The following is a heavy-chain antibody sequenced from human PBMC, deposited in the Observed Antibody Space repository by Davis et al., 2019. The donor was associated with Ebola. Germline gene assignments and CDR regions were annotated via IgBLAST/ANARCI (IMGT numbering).Heavy chain of an antibody. Sequence: PGGSLRLSCAASGFTFSSYSMNWVRQAPGKGLEWVSYISSSSSTIYYADSVKGRFTISRDNAKNSLYLQMNSLRDEDTAVYYCARDGYYYDSSGYYYVPFDYWGQGTLVTVSS. D-gene: IGHD3-22*01. CDR3: ARDGYYYDSSGYYYVPFDY. CDR1: GFTFSSYS. V-gene: IGHV3-48*02. CDR2: ISSSSSTI. J-gene: IGHJ4*02.